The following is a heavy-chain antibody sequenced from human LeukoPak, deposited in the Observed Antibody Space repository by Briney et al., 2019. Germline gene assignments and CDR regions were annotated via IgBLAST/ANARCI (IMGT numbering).Heavy chain of an antibody. CDR3: AKAPGSGNEVYYYYYMDV. J-gene: IGHJ6*03. V-gene: IGHV3-30*02. CDR1: GFTFSSYG. D-gene: IGHD3-10*01. CDR2: IRNDESNK. Sequence: PGGSLRLSCAASGFTFSSYGMHWVRQAPGKGLEWVAFIRNDESNKYYADSVKGRFTISRDNSKSTLYLQMNSLRAEDTAVYYCAKAPGSGNEVYYYYYMDVWGKGTTVTVSS.